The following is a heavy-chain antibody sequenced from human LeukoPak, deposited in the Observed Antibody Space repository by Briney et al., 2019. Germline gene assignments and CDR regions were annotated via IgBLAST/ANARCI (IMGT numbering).Heavy chain of an antibody. D-gene: IGHD2-15*01. Sequence: QPGGSLRLSCAASGFTFSRFPMHWVRQASGKGLEYVSAISSDGGATYYANSVKGRFTISRDNSKNTLYLQMGSLRAEDMAVYYCAREVAYYDYWGQGTLVTVSS. CDR3: AREVAYYDY. CDR1: GFTFSRFP. J-gene: IGHJ4*02. CDR2: ISSDGGAT. V-gene: IGHV3-64*01.